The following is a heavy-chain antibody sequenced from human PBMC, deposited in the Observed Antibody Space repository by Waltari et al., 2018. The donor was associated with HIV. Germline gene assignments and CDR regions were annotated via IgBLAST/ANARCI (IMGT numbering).Heavy chain of an antibody. CDR2: MYFDGSGQ. V-gene: IGHV3-33*01. CDR3: ARKGPEEQTARLIVPVWALDV. D-gene: IGHD2-8*01. Sequence: QVQLVESGAGVVQPGRSLRLSCAAPGFGFNNQGMHWVRQARGRRLVWWAFMYFDGSGQEYAYSVGGRFTISRHNSRNRLLLQMNRLKDEDTAVYYCARKGPEEQTARLIVPVWALDVWCQGTTVTVSS. J-gene: IGHJ6*02. CDR1: GFGFNNQG.